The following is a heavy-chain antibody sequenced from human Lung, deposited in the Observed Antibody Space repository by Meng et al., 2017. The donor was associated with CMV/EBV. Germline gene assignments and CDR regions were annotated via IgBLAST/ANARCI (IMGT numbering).Heavy chain of an antibody. CDR3: ARVLGYCSSTSCYRRSHSPLDWFDP. J-gene: IGHJ5*02. Sequence: SETLSLXCTVSGGSISSYYWSWIRQPPGKGLEWIGYIYYSGSTNYNPSLKSRVTISVDTSKNQFSLKLSSVTAADTAVYYCARVLGYCSSTSCYRRSHSPLDWFDPWGQGTXVTVSS. D-gene: IGHD2-2*01. CDR1: GGSISSYY. V-gene: IGHV4-59*01. CDR2: IYYSGST.